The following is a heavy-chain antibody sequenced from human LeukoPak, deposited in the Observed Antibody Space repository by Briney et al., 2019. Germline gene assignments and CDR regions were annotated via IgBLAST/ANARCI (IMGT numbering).Heavy chain of an antibody. D-gene: IGHD4-17*01. CDR2: ISGSGGST. CDR1: GFTFSSYE. CDR3: AKGSHGRFMTTVTTSPFY. J-gene: IGHJ4*02. V-gene: IGHV3-23*01. Sequence: GGSLRLSCAASGFTFSSYEMNWVRQAPGKGLEWVSAISGSGGSTYYADSVKGRFTISRDNSKNTLYLQMNSLRAEDTAVYYCAKGSHGRFMTTVTTSPFYWGQGTLVTVSS.